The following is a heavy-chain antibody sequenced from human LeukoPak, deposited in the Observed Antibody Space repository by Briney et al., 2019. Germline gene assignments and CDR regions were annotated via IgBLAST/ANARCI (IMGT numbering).Heavy chain of an antibody. CDR3: ARGQKNRKGAFDI. CDR1: GGSISSSNW. CDR2: IYHSGST. V-gene: IGHV4-4*02. J-gene: IGHJ3*02. D-gene: IGHD1-14*01. Sequence: SETLSLTCAVSGGSISSSNWWSWVRQPPGKGLEWIGEIYHSGSTNYNPSLKSRVTISVDTSKNQFSLKLSSVTAADTAVYYCARGQKNRKGAFDIWGQGTMVTVSS.